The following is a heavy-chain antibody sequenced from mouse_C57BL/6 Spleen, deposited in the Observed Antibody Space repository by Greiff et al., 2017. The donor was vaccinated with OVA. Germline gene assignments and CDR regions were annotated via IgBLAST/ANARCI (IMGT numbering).Heavy chain of an antibody. V-gene: IGHV1-85*01. Sequence: QVQLKQSGPELVKPRASVKLSCKASGYTFTSYDINWVKQRPGQGLEWIGWIYPRDGSTKYNEKFKGKATLTVDTSSSTAYMELHSLTSEDSAVYFCARGDDYDEFAYWGQGTLVTVSA. J-gene: IGHJ3*01. D-gene: IGHD2-4*01. CDR2: IYPRDGST. CDR3: ARGDDYDEFAY. CDR1: GYTFTSYD.